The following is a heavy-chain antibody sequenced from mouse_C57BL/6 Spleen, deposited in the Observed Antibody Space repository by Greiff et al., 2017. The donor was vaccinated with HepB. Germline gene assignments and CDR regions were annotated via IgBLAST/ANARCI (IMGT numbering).Heavy chain of an antibody. J-gene: IGHJ4*01. CDR2: IHPNSGST. Sequence: QVQLQQSGAELVKPGASVKLSCKASGYTFTSYWMHWVKQRPGQGLEWIGMIHPNSGSTNYNEKFKSKATLTVDKSSSTAYMQLSSLTSEDSAVYYCAPWGKGVYAMDYWGQGTSVTVSS. D-gene: IGHD4-1*01. V-gene: IGHV1-64*01. CDR1: GYTFTSYW. CDR3: APWGKGVYAMDY.